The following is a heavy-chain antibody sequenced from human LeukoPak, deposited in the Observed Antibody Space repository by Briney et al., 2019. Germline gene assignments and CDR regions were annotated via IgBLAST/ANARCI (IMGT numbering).Heavy chain of an antibody. CDR3: AGDLDRLYSYAYENCFDP. J-gene: IGHJ5*02. V-gene: IGHV1-46*01. Sequence: ASVKVSCKASGYTFTSYYMHWVRQAPGQGLEWMGIINPSGGSTSYAQTFQGRVTMTRDTSTSTVYMELSSLRAEDTAVYYCAGDLDRLYSYAYENCFDPWGQGTLVTVSS. CDR2: INPSGGST. D-gene: IGHD5-18*01. CDR1: GYTFTSYY.